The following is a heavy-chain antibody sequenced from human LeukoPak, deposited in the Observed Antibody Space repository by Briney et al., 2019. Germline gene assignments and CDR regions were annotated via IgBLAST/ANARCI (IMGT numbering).Heavy chain of an antibody. CDR2: IYTSTGDT. CDR3: AASMGVREVLLAFDP. D-gene: IGHD3-10*01. Sequence: ASVRGSCAAPINTFNNFNIYRVCHGPGEGREWVWLIYTSTGDTTFAQQCQGRVTVNTETSITTAHMDLSRLTSDDTAMYYCAASMGVREVLLAFDPWGEGTPVTVSS. J-gene: IGHJ5*02. V-gene: IGHV1-2*02. CDR1: INTFNNFN.